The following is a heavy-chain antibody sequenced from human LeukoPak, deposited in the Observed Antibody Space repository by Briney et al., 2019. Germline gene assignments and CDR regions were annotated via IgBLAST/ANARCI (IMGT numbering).Heavy chain of an antibody. CDR1: GYTFTSYG. D-gene: IGHD3-10*01. CDR3: ARDGILWFGGVPYYFDY. J-gene: IGHJ4*02. V-gene: IGHV1-18*01. Sequence: ASVKVSCKASGYTFTSYGISWVRQAPGQGLEWMGWISAYNGNTNYAQKLQGRVTITTDTSTSTAYMELTSLRSDDTAVYYCARDGILWFGGVPYYFDYWGQGTLVTVS. CDR2: ISAYNGNT.